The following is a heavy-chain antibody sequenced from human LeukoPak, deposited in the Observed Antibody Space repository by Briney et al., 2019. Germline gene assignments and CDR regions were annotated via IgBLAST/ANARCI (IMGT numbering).Heavy chain of an antibody. Sequence: GASVKVSCKPSGYTFTVYYIHWVRQAPRQGLEWMGWINPTSGATNYAPKFQGRVTMTRDTSISTAYMELNSLKSDDTAVYYCARGGEYSSSSSFDPWGQGTLVTVSS. CDR2: INPTSGAT. J-gene: IGHJ5*02. CDR1: GYTFTVYY. D-gene: IGHD6-6*01. V-gene: IGHV1-2*02. CDR3: ARGGEYSSSSSFDP.